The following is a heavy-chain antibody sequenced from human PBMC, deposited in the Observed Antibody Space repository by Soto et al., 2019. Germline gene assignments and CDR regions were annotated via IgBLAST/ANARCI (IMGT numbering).Heavy chain of an antibody. J-gene: IGHJ1*01. Sequence: EVQLMESGGGLVQPGGSLRLSCAASGFSFDSYWMHWVRQAPGQGPMWVSRIDYDGTTTNYAGSVKGRFTISRDNAKSTLYLQMNSLRPEDTAVYYCTRGPRASSGGTGAYWGKGTLVTVSS. V-gene: IGHV3-74*01. CDR2: IDYDGTTT. CDR3: TRGPRASSGGTGAY. D-gene: IGHD2-2*01. CDR1: GFSFDSYW.